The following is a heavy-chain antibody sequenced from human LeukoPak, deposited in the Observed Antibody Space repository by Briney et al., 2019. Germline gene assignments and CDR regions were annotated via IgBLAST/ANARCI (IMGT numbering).Heavy chain of an antibody. CDR1: GFTFSSYA. V-gene: IGHV3-23*01. D-gene: IGHD6-6*01. J-gene: IGHJ4*02. CDR3: AKLVVGSSSAHFDY. Sequence: GGSLRLSCAASGFTFSSYAMSWVRQAPGKGLEWVPAISGSGGSTYYADSVKGRFTISRDNSKNTLYLQMNSLRAEDTAVYYCAKLVVGSSSAHFDYWGQGTLVTVSS. CDR2: ISGSGGST.